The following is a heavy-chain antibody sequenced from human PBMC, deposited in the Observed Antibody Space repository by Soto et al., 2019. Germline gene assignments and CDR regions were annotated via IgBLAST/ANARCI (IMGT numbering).Heavy chain of an antibody. V-gene: IGHV1-24*01. CDR3: ATVGSSGYYLDY. D-gene: IGHD3-22*01. CDR2: FDPEDGET. J-gene: IGHJ4*02. CDR1: GYTLTELS. Sequence: GASVKVSCKVSGYTLTELSMHWVRQAPGKGLEWMGGFDPEDGETIYAQKFQGRVTMTEDTSTDTAYKELSSLRSEDAAVYYCATVGSSGYYLDYWGQGTLVTVSS.